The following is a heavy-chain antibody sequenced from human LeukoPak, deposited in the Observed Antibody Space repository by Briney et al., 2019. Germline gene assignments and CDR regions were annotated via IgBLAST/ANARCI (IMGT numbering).Heavy chain of an antibody. CDR2: IYYSGST. CDR3: ARGLDTGSDY. J-gene: IGHJ4*02. Sequence: PSETLSLTCTVSGGSISSSSYYWGWIRQPPGKGLEWIGSIYYSGSTYYNPSLKSRVTISVDTSKNQFSLKLSSVTAADTAVYYCARGLDTGSDYWGQGTLVTDSS. CDR1: GGSISSSSYY. V-gene: IGHV4-39*07. D-gene: IGHD3-22*01.